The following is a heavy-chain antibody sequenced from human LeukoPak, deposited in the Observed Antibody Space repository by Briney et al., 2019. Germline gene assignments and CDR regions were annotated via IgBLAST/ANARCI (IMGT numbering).Heavy chain of an antibody. CDR3: ARTRLGDYIWGSYRNYPSAYYFDY. Sequence: SETLSLTCAVYGGSFSGYYWSWIRQPPGKGLEWIGEINHSGSTNYNPSLKSRVTISVDTSKNQFSLKLSSVTAADTAVYYCARTRLGDYIWGSYRNYPSAYYFDYWGQGTQVTVSS. CDR1: GGSFSGYY. V-gene: IGHV4-34*01. CDR2: INHSGST. D-gene: IGHD3-16*02. J-gene: IGHJ4*02.